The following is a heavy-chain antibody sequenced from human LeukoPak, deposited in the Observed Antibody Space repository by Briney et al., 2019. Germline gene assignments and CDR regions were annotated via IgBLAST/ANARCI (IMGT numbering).Heavy chain of an antibody. V-gene: IGHV3-20*04. CDR2: INWKGGSI. J-gene: IGHJ5*02. CDR3: AKDSLVGRWYGGNSGWFDP. CDR1: GFTFDDYD. Sequence: SGGSLRLSCAASGFTFDDYDINWVRQAPGKGLEWVSHINWKGGSIGYADSVKGRFTISRDNAKNSVYLQMNSLRAEDTALYYCAKDSLVGRWYGGNSGWFDPWGQGTLVTVSS. D-gene: IGHD4-23*01.